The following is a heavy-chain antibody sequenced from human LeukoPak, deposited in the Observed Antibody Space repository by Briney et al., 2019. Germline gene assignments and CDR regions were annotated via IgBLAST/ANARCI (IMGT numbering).Heavy chain of an antibody. CDR2: IYTSGST. D-gene: IGHD4-23*01. Sequence: IPSETLSLTCTVSGGSISSYYWSWIRQPAGKGLEWIGRIYTSGSTNYNPSLKSRVTMSVDTSKDQFSLKLSSVTAADTAVYYCARAREFYGGNSRYWYFDLWGRGTLVTVSS. V-gene: IGHV4-4*07. CDR1: GGSISSYY. J-gene: IGHJ2*01. CDR3: ARAREFYGGNSRYWYFDL.